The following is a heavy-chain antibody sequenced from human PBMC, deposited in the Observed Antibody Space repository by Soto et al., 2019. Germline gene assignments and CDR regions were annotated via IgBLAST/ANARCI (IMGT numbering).Heavy chain of an antibody. V-gene: IGHV1-46*01. CDR2: INPSSGGA. CDR3: ARDGTKWNNDY. J-gene: IGHJ4*02. Sequence: ASVKVSCKAYGYSFTSRYMHWVRQAPGEGLQWMGIINPSSGGANYAQMFQGRVTLTRDTSTSTIYMELSSLGSEDTAVYYCARDGTKWNNDYWGQGTLVTVSS. D-gene: IGHD1-20*01. CDR1: GYSFTSRY.